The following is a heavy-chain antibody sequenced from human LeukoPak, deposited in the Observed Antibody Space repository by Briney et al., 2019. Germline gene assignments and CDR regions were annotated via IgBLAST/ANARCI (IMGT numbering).Heavy chain of an antibody. CDR1: GGSIGRGSYY. Sequence: PSETLSLTCSVSGGSIGRGSYYWGWIRQPPGKGLEWIGSIYHSGSTYYNPSLKSRVTISVDTSKNQFSLKLSSVTAADTAVYYCARAVWDYWGQGTLVTVSS. D-gene: IGHD6-19*01. CDR2: IYHSGST. CDR3: ARAVWDY. J-gene: IGHJ4*02. V-gene: IGHV4-39*07.